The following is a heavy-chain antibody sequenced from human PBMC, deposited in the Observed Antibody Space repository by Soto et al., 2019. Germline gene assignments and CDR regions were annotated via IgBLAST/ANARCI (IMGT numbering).Heavy chain of an antibody. J-gene: IGHJ6*02. Sequence: SETLSLTCTVSGGSISSYYWSWIRQPPGKGLEWIGYIYYSGSTNYNPSLKSRVTISVDTSKNQFSLKLSSVTAADTAVYYCAREIYYDSSGSQASYGMDVWGQGTTVSVSS. V-gene: IGHV4-59*01. CDR3: AREIYYDSSGSQASYGMDV. D-gene: IGHD3-22*01. CDR2: IYYSGST. CDR1: GGSISSYY.